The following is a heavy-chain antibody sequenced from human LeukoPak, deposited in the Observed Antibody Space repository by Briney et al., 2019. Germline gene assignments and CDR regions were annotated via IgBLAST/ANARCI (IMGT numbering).Heavy chain of an antibody. D-gene: IGHD3-3*01. Sequence: SETLSLTCTVSGGSISSYYWSWIRQPPGKGLEWIGYIYYSGSTNYNPSLKSRVTISVDTSKNQFSLKLSSATAADTAVYYCARSTYYDFWSGLNWFDPWGQGTLVTVSS. CDR2: IYYSGST. J-gene: IGHJ5*02. V-gene: IGHV4-59*01. CDR3: ARSTYYDFWSGLNWFDP. CDR1: GGSISSYY.